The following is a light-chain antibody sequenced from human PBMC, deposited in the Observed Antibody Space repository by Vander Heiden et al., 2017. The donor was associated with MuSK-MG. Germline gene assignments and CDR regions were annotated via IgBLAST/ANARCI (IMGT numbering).Light chain of an antibody. J-gene: IGKJ1*01. Sequence: DIQMTQSPSSLSASLGDRVTITCRASQGITDSLAWYQQKPGKAPNLLVYGTTILESGVSPRFSGSGSGTDFSLTISSLQPEDFATYYCQQDDGHPPTFGQGTKVEV. CDR2: GTT. V-gene: IGKV1-NL1*01. CDR3: QQDDGHPPT. CDR1: QGITDS.